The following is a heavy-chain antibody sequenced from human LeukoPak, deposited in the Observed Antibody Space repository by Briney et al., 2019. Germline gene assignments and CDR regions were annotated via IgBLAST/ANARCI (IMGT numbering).Heavy chain of an antibody. J-gene: IGHJ4*02. Sequence: GGSLRLSCAASGFTFSSYAMHWVRQAPGKGLEWVAVISYDGSNKYYADSVKGRFTISRDNSKNTLYLQMNSLRAEDTAVYYCAREDRDFWSGPIGYWGQGTLVTVSS. V-gene: IGHV3-30-3*01. CDR3: AREDRDFWSGPIGY. CDR2: ISYDGSNK. D-gene: IGHD3-3*01. CDR1: GFTFSSYA.